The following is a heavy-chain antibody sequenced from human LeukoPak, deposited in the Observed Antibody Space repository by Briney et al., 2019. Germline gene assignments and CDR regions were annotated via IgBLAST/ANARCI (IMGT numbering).Heavy chain of an antibody. J-gene: IGHJ6*04. CDR2: ISGSGDNT. CDR3: AKERYSSGWYAYMDV. D-gene: IGHD6-19*01. V-gene: IGHV3-23*01. Sequence: GGSLRLSCAASGFTFSSYAMNWVRQAPGKGLEWVSAISGSGDNTYYADSLKGRFTISRDNSKNTLYLQMDSLRDEDTGVYNSAKERYSSGWYAYMDVWGKGTTVTVSS. CDR1: GFTFSSYA.